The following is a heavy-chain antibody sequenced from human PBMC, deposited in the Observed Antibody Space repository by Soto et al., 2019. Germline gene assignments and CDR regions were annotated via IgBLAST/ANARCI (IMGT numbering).Heavy chain of an antibody. Sequence: QVQLVESGGGVVQPGRSLRLSCAASGFTFSSYAMHWVRQAPGKGLEWVAVISYDGSNKYYADSVKGRFTISRDNSKNTLYLQMNSLRAEDTAVYYCARDQGPYDFWSGYYTYYYGMDVWGQGTTVTVSS. CDR2: ISYDGSNK. CDR3: ARDQGPYDFWSGYYTYYYGMDV. V-gene: IGHV3-30-3*01. J-gene: IGHJ6*02. CDR1: GFTFSSYA. D-gene: IGHD3-3*01.